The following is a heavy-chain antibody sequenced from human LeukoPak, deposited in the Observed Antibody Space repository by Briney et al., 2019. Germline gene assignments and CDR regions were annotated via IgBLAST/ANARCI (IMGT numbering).Heavy chain of an antibody. CDR3: ARWSIVGATYYFDY. D-gene: IGHD1-26*01. CDR1: GGSISSSSYY. V-gene: IGHV4-39*07. Sequence: SETLSLTCTVSGGSISSSSYYWGWIRQPPGKGLEWIGSIYYSGSTNYNPSLKSRVTVPVDTSKNQFSLKLSSVTAADTAVYYCARWSIVGATYYFDYWGQGTLVTVSS. J-gene: IGHJ4*02. CDR2: IYYSGST.